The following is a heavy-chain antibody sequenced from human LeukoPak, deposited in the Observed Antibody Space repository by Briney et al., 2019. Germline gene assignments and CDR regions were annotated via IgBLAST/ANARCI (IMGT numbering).Heavy chain of an antibody. J-gene: IGHJ6*03. CDR3: ARDPYSGSYGNYYYYFMDV. CDR1: GFTFTTYW. Sequence: GGSLRLSCAASGFTFTTYWMNWVRQAPGKGLEWVSSITSGSSYIYYADSVKGRFTISRDNAKNSLYLQMNSLRAEDTAVYYCARDPYSGSYGNYYYYFMDVWGKGTTVTISS. CDR2: ITSGSSYI. D-gene: IGHD1-26*01. V-gene: IGHV3-21*01.